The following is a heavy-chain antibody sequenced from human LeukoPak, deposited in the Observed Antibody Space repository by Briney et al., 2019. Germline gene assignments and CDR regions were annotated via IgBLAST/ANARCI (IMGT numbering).Heavy chain of an antibody. CDR2: FYYSGNT. J-gene: IGHJ4*02. CDR3: ARMEVGYCNGGACPYYFDY. Sequence: PSETLSLTCTVSGGSISSSGHYWGWIRQPPGKGLEWFGSFYYSGNTYYNPSLKSRVTISVDTSKNQFSLRLSSVTAADAAMYYCARMEVGYCNGGACPYYFDYWGQGILVTVSS. V-gene: IGHV4-39*07. CDR1: GGSISSSGHY. D-gene: IGHD2-8*02.